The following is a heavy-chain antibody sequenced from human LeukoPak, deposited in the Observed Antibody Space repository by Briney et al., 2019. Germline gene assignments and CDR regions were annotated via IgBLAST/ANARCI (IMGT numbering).Heavy chain of an antibody. D-gene: IGHD3-16*01. V-gene: IGHV4-39*07. Sequence: SETLSLTCTVSGGSVSSSSYYWAWIRQPPGKGLEWIGSIYYSGLTNYSPSLKSRVTISLDTSKNQFSLNINFVTAADTAVYYCARDVPGGRNDYWGQGTLVTVSS. CDR3: ARDVPGGRNDY. J-gene: IGHJ4*02. CDR1: GGSVSSSSYY. CDR2: IYYSGLT.